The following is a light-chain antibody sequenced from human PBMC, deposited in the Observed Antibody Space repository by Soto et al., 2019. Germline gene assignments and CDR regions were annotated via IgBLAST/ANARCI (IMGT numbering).Light chain of an antibody. Sequence: EIVLTQSPGTLSLSPGERATLSCGASQSVSTYLAWYQQKPGQAPRLLIYGASSRATGFPDRFSGSGSGTDFTLTISRLEPEDFAVYYCQQYGSSPWTFGQGTKVDIK. CDR1: QSVSTY. CDR2: GAS. V-gene: IGKV3-20*01. CDR3: QQYGSSPWT. J-gene: IGKJ1*01.